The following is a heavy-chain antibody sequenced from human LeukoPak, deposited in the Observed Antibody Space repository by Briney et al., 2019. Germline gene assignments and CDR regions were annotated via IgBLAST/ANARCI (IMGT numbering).Heavy chain of an antibody. CDR3: ARAPPDSSGYYYSESSDAFDI. Sequence: ASVTVSCKASGYTFTGYYMHWVRQAPGQGLEWMGWINPNSGGTNYAQKFQGRVTMTRDTSISTAYMELSRLRPDDTAVYYCARAPPDSSGYYYSESSDAFDIWGQGTMVTVSS. D-gene: IGHD3-22*01. V-gene: IGHV1-2*02. CDR1: GYTFTGYY. J-gene: IGHJ3*02. CDR2: INPNSGGT.